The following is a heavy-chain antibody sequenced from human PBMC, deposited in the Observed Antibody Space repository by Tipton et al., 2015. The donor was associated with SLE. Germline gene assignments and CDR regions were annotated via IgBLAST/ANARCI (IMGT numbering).Heavy chain of an antibody. D-gene: IGHD5-24*01. Sequence: QLVQSGAEVKKPGSSVKVSCKASGGTFSSYAISWVRQAPGQGLEWMGRIIPILGIANYAQKFQGRVTITADKSTSTAYMELSSLRSEDTAVYYCARCRDGYNSGIWYFDLWGRGTLVTVSS. V-gene: IGHV1-69*09. CDR3: ARCRDGYNSGIWYFDL. CDR1: GGTFSSYA. CDR2: IIPILGIA. J-gene: IGHJ2*01.